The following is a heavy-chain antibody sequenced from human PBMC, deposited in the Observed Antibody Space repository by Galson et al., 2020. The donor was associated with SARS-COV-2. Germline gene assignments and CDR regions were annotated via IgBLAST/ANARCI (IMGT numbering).Heavy chain of an antibody. J-gene: IGHJ4*02. CDR1: GGSLSSGSYF. CDR2: IYTSGST. Sequence: SETLSLTCSVSGGSLSSGSYFWSWIRQPAGEALEWIGRIYTSGSTNYNPSLKSRVTISVDTSTNQFSLELTSVTASDTAVYYCARGLVLWGRGTLVTVSS. V-gene: IGHV4-61*02. D-gene: IGHD2-8*02. CDR3: ARGLVL.